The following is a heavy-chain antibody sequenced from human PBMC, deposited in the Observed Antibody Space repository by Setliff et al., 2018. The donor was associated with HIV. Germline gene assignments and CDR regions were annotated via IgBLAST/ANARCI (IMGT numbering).Heavy chain of an antibody. J-gene: IGHJ4*01. CDR1: GYTFTGYY. V-gene: IGHV1-2*02. D-gene: IGHD6-19*01. CDR2: INPNSGGT. Sequence: ASVKVSCKASGYTFTGYYMHWVRQAPGQGLEWMGWINPNSGGTNYAQKFQGRVTMTRDTSIITAYMELSRLRSEDTAVYYCARDGGYSSGWDFDYWGQGTLVTVSS. CDR3: ARDGGYSSGWDFDY.